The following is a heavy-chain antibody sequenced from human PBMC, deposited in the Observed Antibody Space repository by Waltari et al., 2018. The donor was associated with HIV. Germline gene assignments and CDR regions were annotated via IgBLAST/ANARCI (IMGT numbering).Heavy chain of an antibody. V-gene: IGHV4-34*01. CDR3: ARGGAPGYYYYGMDV. CDR2: IDHIGST. D-gene: IGHD3-10*01. Sequence: QVQLQQWGAGLLKPSETLSLTCALYGASFSGYYWSWIRQPPGQGLEWIGEIDHIGSTNYNPSLKSRVTISVDTSKNQFSLKLSSLTAADTSVYYCARGGAPGYYYYGMDVWGQGTTVTVSS. J-gene: IGHJ6*02. CDR1: GASFSGYY.